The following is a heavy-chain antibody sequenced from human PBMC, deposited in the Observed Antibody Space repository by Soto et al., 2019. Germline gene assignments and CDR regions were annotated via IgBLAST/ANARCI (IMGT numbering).Heavy chain of an antibody. Sequence: QVQLVKSGAEVKKPGASVKVSCKASGYTFTSYDITWVRQATGQGLEWMGWMNPNSGNTGYAQKFQGRVTMTRNTAINTAYMELSSLSSEDTAVYYCAIVGARPPDYWGQGTLVTVSS. CDR2: MNPNSGNT. CDR1: GYTFTSYD. CDR3: AIVGARPPDY. V-gene: IGHV1-8*02. J-gene: IGHJ4*02. D-gene: IGHD1-26*01.